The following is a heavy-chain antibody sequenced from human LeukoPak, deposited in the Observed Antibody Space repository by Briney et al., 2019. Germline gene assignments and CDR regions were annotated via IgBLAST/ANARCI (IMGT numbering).Heavy chain of an antibody. J-gene: IGHJ5*02. CDR1: GFSFSTFW. D-gene: IGHD1/OR15-1a*01. Sequence: GGSLRLSCAASGFSFSTFWMTWFRQPPGGGLEWLANIRQDGNEMYYVDSVKGRSTISRDNAKNSLYLQMNKLRPEDTATYYCASAKVELGQRAYNWFDPWGQGTLVTVSS. CDR2: IRQDGNEM. V-gene: IGHV3-7*01. CDR3: ASAKVELGQRAYNWFDP.